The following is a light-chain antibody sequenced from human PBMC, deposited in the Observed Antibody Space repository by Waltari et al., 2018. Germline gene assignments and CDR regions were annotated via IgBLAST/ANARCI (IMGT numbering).Light chain of an antibody. CDR3: MQGIHWPRS. CDR2: KVS. J-gene: IGKJ1*01. Sequence: EVVLTQSPLSPPVTLGQPASIACPSSQRLVHSDGNTYLSWFQQRPGQSPRRLIYKVSNRDSGVPDRFSGSGSGTDFTLKISRVEAEDIAIYYCMQGIHWPRSFGQGTKVEIE. V-gene: IGKV2-30*02. CDR1: QRLVHSDGNTY.